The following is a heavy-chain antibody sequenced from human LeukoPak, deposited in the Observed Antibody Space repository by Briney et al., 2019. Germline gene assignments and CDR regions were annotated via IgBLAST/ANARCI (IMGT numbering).Heavy chain of an antibody. D-gene: IGHD3-10*01. CDR2: ISGSGGST. CDR1: GFTFSSYA. J-gene: IGHJ4*02. CDR3: AKTLLYYYGSGSYPDY. Sequence: GGSLRLSWAASGFTFSSYAMSWVRQAPGKGLEWVSAISGSGGSTYYADSVKGRFTISRDNSKNPLYLQMNSLRAEDTAVYYCAKTLLYYYGSGSYPDYWGQGTLVTVSS. V-gene: IGHV3-23*01.